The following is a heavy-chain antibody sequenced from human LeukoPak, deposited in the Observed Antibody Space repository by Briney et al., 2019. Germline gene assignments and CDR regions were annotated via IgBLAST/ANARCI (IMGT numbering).Heavy chain of an antibody. CDR3: ASRPRRRDYTNWNDC. CDR2: ISSSSSVI. J-gene: IGHJ4*02. V-gene: IGHV3-48*02. CDR1: GFTFSSYN. D-gene: IGHD4-11*01. Sequence: GGSLRLSCAASGFTFSSYNMNWVRQAPGKGLEWVSYISSSSSVIYYADSVKGRFTISRDNAKNSLYLQMNSLRDEDTAVYYCASRPRRRDYTNWNDCWGQGTLVTVSS.